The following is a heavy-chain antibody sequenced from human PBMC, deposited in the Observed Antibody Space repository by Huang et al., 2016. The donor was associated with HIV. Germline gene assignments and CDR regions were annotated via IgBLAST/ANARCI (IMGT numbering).Heavy chain of an antibody. J-gene: IGHJ3*01. CDR3: VKERGSSRARSSFDF. D-gene: IGHD6-13*01. CDR1: GFPFSAYG. Sequence: VRLVESGGGLVQPGASLTLSCSASGFPFSAYGMDWVRQAPGKGLVWVSFIRYDGNIDYLIGSVKGRFTISRDNSNNTLYLRMNSLRPEDTAVYYCVKERGSSRARSSFDFWGQGTSVIVSS. V-gene: IGHV3-30*02. CDR2: IRYDGNID.